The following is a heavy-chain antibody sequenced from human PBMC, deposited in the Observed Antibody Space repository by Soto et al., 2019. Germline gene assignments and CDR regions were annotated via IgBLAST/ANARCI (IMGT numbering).Heavy chain of an antibody. V-gene: IGHV1-8*01. Sequence: QVQLVQSGAEVKKPGASVKVSCKASGYTFTSYDINWVRQATGQGLEWMGWMNPNSGNTRYAQMFQGRVSMTRNTSISTEYRDLSSLRSKITASSHCGRERSNYIDYWGKGTLVTVSS. J-gene: IGHJ4*02. CDR3: GRERSNYIDY. CDR2: MNPNSGNT. CDR1: GYTFTSYD. D-gene: IGHD4-4*01.